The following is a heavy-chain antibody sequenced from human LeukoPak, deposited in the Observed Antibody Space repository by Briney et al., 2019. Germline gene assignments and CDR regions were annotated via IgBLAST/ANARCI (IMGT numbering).Heavy chain of an antibody. Sequence: PSETLSLTCAVSGGSISSGGYSWSWIRQPPGKGLEWIGYIYYSGSTYYNPSLKSRVTISVDTSKNQFSLKLSSVTAADTAVYYCARRAKWLLLLYFDYWGQGTLVTVSS. CDR2: IYYSGST. CDR3: ARRAKWLLLLYFDY. D-gene: IGHD3-22*01. J-gene: IGHJ4*02. V-gene: IGHV4-30-4*07. CDR1: GGSISSGGYS.